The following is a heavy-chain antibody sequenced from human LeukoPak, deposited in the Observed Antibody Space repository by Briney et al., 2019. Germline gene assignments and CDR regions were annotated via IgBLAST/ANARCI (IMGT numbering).Heavy chain of an antibody. CDR1: GGSFSGYY. Sequence: SETLSLTCAVYGGSFSGYYWSWIRQPPGKGLEWIGEINHSGSTNYNPSLKSRVTISVDTSKNQFSLKLSSVTAADTAVYYCARTREWLPSSNFDYWGQGPWSPSPQ. V-gene: IGHV4-34*01. CDR3: ARTREWLPSSNFDY. D-gene: IGHD3-3*01. J-gene: IGHJ4*02. CDR2: INHSGST.